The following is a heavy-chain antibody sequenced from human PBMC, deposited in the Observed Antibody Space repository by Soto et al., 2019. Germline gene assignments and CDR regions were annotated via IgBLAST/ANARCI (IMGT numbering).Heavy chain of an antibody. J-gene: IGHJ4*02. CDR2: INPSGGST. Sequence: QVQLVQSGAEVKKPGASVKVSCKASGYTFTSYYMHWVRQAPGQGLEWMGIINPSGGSTSYAQKCQGRVTMTRDTSTSTVYMELSSLRSEDTAVYYCARAFPPRDYDFWSGYYSNFDYWGQGTLVTVSS. D-gene: IGHD3-3*01. V-gene: IGHV1-46*01. CDR3: ARAFPPRDYDFWSGYYSNFDY. CDR1: GYTFTSYY.